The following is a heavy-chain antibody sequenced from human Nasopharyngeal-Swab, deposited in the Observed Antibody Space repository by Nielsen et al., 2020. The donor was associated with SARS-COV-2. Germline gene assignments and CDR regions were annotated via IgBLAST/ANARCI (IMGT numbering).Heavy chain of an antibody. CDR3: ARGTTSSSALGY. V-gene: IGHV3-21*01. Sequence: GASLQISCAASGFTFSSYSMNWVRQAPGKGLEWVSSISSSSSYIYYADSVKGRFTISRDNAKNSLYLQMNSLRAEDTAVYYCARGTTSSSALGYWGQGTLVTVSS. CDR2: ISSSSSYI. CDR1: GFTFSSYS. J-gene: IGHJ4*02. D-gene: IGHD6-6*01.